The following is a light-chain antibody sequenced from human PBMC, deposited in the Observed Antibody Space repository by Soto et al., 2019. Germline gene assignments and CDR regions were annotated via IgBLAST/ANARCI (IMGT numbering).Light chain of an antibody. CDR3: MLSTQLPPT. V-gene: IGKV2D-29*02. Sequence: DVVLTQTPLSLSVTPGQPASISCKSSQSLLHNGGETFLFWYLQKPGQSPQLLIYEVSNRFSGVPDRFSGGVSGTDFTLEISRVDAEYVCFYYCMLSTQLPPTFGPGTRLGI. CDR2: EVS. J-gene: IGKJ5*01. CDR1: QSLLHNGGETF.